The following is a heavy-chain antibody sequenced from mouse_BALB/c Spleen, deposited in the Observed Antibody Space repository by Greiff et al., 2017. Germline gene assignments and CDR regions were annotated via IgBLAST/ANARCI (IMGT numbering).Heavy chain of an antibody. Sequence: QVQLQQSGAELVRPGASVKLSCKASGYTFTSYWMHWVKQRPGQGLEWIGAIYPGDGDTKYTQKFKGKATLTADKSSSTAYMQLSSLASEDSAVYYGARKTAATRAVDYWGQGTSGTVSS. J-gene: IGHJ4*01. CDR2: IYPGDGDT. D-gene: IGHD1-2*01. CDR3: ARKTAATRAVDY. CDR1: GYTFTSYW. V-gene: IGHV1-87*01.